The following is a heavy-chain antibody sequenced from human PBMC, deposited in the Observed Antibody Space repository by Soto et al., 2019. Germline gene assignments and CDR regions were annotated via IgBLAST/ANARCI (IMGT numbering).Heavy chain of an antibody. CDR1: GFTFSSYG. V-gene: IGHV3-33*01. CDR3: AREIVGATHYYYYYGMDV. J-gene: IGHJ6*02. CDR2: IWYDGSNK. Sequence: GGSLRLSCAASGFTFSSYGMHWVRQSPGKGLEWVAVIWYDGSNKYYADSEKGRFTISRDNSKNTLYLQMNSLRAEDTAVYYCAREIVGATHYYYYYGMDVWGQGTTVTVSS. D-gene: IGHD1-26*01.